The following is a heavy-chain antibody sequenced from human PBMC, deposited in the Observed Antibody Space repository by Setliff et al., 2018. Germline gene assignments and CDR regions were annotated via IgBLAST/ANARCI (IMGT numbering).Heavy chain of an antibody. CDR3: AREGVDTRSSTDYRYYMDV. D-gene: IGHD5-18*01. V-gene: IGHV4-31*03. J-gene: IGHJ6*03. CDR2: IYYSGST. Sequence: PSETLSLTCTVSGGSISSGGYYWSWIRQHPGKGLEWIGYIYYSGSTYYNPSLKSRVTISVDTSKNQFSLKLSSVTAADTAVYYCAREGVDTRSSTDYRYYMDVWGKGTTVTVSS. CDR1: GGSISSGGYY.